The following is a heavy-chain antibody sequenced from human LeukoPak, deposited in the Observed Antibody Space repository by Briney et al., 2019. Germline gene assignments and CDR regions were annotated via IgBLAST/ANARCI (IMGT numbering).Heavy chain of an antibody. CDR3: ARGHFDYGDDY. Sequence: EWIGYVFYSGSINYNPSLESRVTISIDASKNQFSLKLSSVTAADTAVYYCARGHFDYGDDYWGQGTLVTVSS. V-gene: IGHV4-59*12. CDR2: VFYSGSI. J-gene: IGHJ4*02. D-gene: IGHD4-17*01.